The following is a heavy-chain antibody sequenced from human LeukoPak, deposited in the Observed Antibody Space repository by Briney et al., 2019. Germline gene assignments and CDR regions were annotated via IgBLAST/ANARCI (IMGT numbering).Heavy chain of an antibody. CDR2: IYHSGST. CDR3: ARSPHPYYYYGMSV. Sequence: PSETLSLTCAVSGGSISSGGYSWSWIRQPPGKGLEWIGYIYHSGSTYYNPSLKSRVTISVDRSKNQFSLKLSSVTAADTAVYYCARSPHPYYYYGMSVWGKGTTVTVSS. J-gene: IGHJ6*04. CDR1: GGSISSGGYS. V-gene: IGHV4-30-2*01.